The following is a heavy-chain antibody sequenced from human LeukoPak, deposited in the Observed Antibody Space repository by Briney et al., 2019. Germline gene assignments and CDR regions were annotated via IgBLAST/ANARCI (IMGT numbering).Heavy chain of an antibody. CDR2: IYPRDSDT. J-gene: IGHJ5*02. V-gene: IGHV5-51*01. CDR1: GYSFTSYW. Sequence: GDSLKISCKWSGYSFTSYWIAWVRPLPGQGLEWMGIIYPRDSDTKYNPSFQGQVSISTDKSISTAYLQWSTLQASDTAIYYCARSHSSTLTSFDTWGQGTLVTVSS. CDR3: ARSHSSTLTSFDT.